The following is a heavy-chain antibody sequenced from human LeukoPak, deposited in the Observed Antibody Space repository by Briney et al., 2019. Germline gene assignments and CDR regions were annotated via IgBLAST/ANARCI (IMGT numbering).Heavy chain of an antibody. V-gene: IGHV3-33*08. CDR3: ARDHSPDTATVYYYYGMDV. J-gene: IGHJ6*02. D-gene: IGHD5-18*01. CDR1: GFTFSSYA. Sequence: GGSLRLSCAASGFTFSSYAMHWVRQAPGKGLEWVAVIWYDGSNKYYADSVKGRFTISRDNSKNTLYLQMNSLRAEDTAVYYCARDHSPDTATVYYYYGMDVWGQGTTVTVSS. CDR2: IWYDGSNK.